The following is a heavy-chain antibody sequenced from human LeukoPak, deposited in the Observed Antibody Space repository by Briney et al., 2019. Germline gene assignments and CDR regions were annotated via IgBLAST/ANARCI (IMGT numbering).Heavy chain of an antibody. CDR2: IIPLFGTP. CDR1: GYTFTSYY. CDR3: AKGGVSSGYDLFDY. D-gene: IGHD5-12*01. J-gene: IGHJ4*02. V-gene: IGHV1-69*06. Sequence: SVKVSCKTSGYTFTSYYMHWVRQAPGQGLEWMGGIIPLFGTPDYAQKFQGRVTITADKSTSTAYMELSSLRSEDTAVYYCAKGGVSSGYDLFDYWGQGTLVTVSS.